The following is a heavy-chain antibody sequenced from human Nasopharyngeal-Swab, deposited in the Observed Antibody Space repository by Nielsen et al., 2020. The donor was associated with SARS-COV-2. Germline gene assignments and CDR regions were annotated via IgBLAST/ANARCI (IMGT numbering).Heavy chain of an antibody. V-gene: IGHV3-9*01. CDR2: INWNSGSP. D-gene: IGHD3-10*01. Sequence: SCTASGFTFDHYAMNWVRQAPGKGLEWVSGINWNSGSPGYADSVKGRFTISRDNAKNTLYLQMNSLRPEDTALYYCAKDMGNYYGSTRMDVWGQGTTVTVSS. CDR1: GFTFDHYA. J-gene: IGHJ6*02. CDR3: AKDMGNYYGSTRMDV.